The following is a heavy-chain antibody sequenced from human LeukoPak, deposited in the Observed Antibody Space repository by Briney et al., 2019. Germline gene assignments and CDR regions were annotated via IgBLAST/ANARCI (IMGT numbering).Heavy chain of an antibody. J-gene: IGHJ4*02. D-gene: IGHD2-8*01. V-gene: IGHV7-4-1*02. Sequence: ASVKVSCKASGYTFTINAINWVRQAPGQGLEWMGWIDTNTGNPTYAQGFTGRFVFSLDTSVSTSYLQISSLKAEDTAMYYCARGEWDYWGQGTLVTVSS. CDR3: ARGEWDY. CDR2: IDTNTGNP. CDR1: GYTFTINA.